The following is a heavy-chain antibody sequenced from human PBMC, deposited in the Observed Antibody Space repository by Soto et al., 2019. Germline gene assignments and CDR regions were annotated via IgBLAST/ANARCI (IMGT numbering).Heavy chain of an antibody. Sequence: SVKVSCKASGLTFSTSAVQWVRQARGQRLEWIGWIVVGSGSTKYAQKFQERVTITRDMSTSTAYMELNSLRSEDTAVYYCAAPPNRDAYNYGSWG. V-gene: IGHV1-58*01. J-gene: IGHJ5*01. D-gene: IGHD5-12*01. CDR3: AAPPNRDAYNYGS. CDR1: GLTFSTSA. CDR2: IVVGSGST.